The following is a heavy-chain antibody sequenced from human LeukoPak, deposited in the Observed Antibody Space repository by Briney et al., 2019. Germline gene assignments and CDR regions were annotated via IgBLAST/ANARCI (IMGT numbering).Heavy chain of an antibody. J-gene: IGHJ6*03. Sequence: GESLRLSCATSGFTLSGYSMNWVRQAPGKGLEWVSSISSSSSYIYYADSMKGRITISRDNARNSLYLQMNSLRAEDTAVYYCARDQWLQSDYYMDVWGKGTTVTVSS. CDR1: GFTLSGYS. CDR3: ARDQWLQSDYYMDV. V-gene: IGHV3-21*01. CDR2: ISSSSSYI. D-gene: IGHD5-18*01.